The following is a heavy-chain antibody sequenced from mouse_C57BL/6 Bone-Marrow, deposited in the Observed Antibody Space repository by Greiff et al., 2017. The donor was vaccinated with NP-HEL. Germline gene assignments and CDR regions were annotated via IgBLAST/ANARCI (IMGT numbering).Heavy chain of an antibody. D-gene: IGHD1-1*01. V-gene: IGHV14-4*01. J-gene: IGHJ4*01. CDR3: TTLVYYYGSDYAMDY. Sequence: ESGAELVRPGASVKLSCTASGFNIKDDYMHWVKQRPEQGLEWIGWIDPENGDTEYASKFQGKATITADTSSNTAYLRLSSLTSEDTAVYYCTTLVYYYGSDYAMDYWGQGTSVTVSS. CDR2: IDPENGDT. CDR1: GFNIKDDY.